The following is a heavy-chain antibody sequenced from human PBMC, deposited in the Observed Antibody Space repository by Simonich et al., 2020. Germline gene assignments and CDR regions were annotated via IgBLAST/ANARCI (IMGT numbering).Heavy chain of an antibody. CDR2: ISSSSSYI. CDR1: GFTFSSYS. V-gene: IGHV3-21*01. Sequence: GGGLVKPGGSLRLSCAASGFTFSSYSMNWVRQAPGKGLEWVSSISSSSSYIYYADSVKGGFTISRDNAKNSLYLQMNSLRAEDTAVYYCAREQARGGAFDIWGQGTMVTVSS. CDR3: AREQARGGAFDI. J-gene: IGHJ3*02. D-gene: IGHD3-16*01.